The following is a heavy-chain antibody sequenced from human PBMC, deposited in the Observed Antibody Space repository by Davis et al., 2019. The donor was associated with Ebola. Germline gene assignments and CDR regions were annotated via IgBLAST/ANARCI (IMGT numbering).Heavy chain of an antibody. CDR2: ISAYNGNT. CDR1: GYTFTSYG. J-gene: IGHJ5*02. V-gene: IGHV1-18*01. Sequence: ASVKVSCKASGYTFTSYGISWVRQAPGQGLEWMGWISAYNGNTNYAQKLQGRVTMTTDTSTSTAYMELDRLTSDDTAVYYCARGHTYGRWDDWFDPWGQGTLVTVSS. CDR3: ARGHTYGRWDDWFDP. D-gene: IGHD5-18*01.